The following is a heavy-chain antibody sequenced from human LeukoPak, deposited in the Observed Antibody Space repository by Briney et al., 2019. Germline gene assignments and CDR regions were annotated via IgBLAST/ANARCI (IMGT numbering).Heavy chain of an antibody. V-gene: IGHV4-59*01. CDR1: GGSISSYY. Sequence: SETLSLTCTVSGGSISSYYWSWIRQPPGKGLEWIGYIYYSGSTNYNPSLKSRVTISVDTSKNQFSLKLSSVTAADTAVYYCARARYDSSGYRFDYWGQGTLVAVSS. J-gene: IGHJ4*02. CDR2: IYYSGST. CDR3: ARARYDSSGYRFDY. D-gene: IGHD3-22*01.